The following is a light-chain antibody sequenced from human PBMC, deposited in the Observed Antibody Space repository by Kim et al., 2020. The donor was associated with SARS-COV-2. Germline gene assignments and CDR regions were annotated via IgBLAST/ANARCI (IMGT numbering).Light chain of an antibody. CDR3: QQYSSYLYT. J-gene: IGKJ2*01. V-gene: IGKV1-5*01. CDR2: DAS. Sequence: DIQMTQSPSTLSASVGDKVTITCRASQNIISWLPWYQQKPGKAPRLLIYDASTLQSGVPSRFIGSGSGTEFSLTISGLQPDDFATYFCQQYSSYLYTFGQGTKLEI. CDR1: QNIISW.